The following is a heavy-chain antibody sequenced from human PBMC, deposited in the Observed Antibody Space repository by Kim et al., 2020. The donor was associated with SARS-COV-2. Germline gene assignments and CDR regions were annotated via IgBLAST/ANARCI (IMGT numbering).Heavy chain of an antibody. CDR3: ATDSGYCSSTSCPLRRAEGNYYYYYGMDV. Sequence: SETLSLTCTVSGGSISSSSYYWGWIRQPPGKGLEWIGSIYYSGSTYYNPSLKSRVTISVDTSKNQFSLKLSSVTAADTAVYYCATDSGYCSSTSCPLRRAEGNYYYYYGMDVWGQGTTVTVSS. V-gene: IGHV4-39*01. CDR1: GGSISSSSYY. D-gene: IGHD2-2*01. J-gene: IGHJ6*02. CDR2: IYYSGST.